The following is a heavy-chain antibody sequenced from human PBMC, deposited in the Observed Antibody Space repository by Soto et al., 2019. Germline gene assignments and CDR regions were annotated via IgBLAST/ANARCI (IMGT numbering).Heavy chain of an antibody. J-gene: IGHJ6*02. D-gene: IGHD6-6*01. V-gene: IGHV5-10-1*01. CDR1: GYSFTRYW. CDR3: ASPYSSSHYGMDV. CDR2: IDPSDSYT. Sequence: PWESLKISCKGSGYSFTRYWISWARQLPGKGLEWMGRIDPSDSYTHYSPSFQGHATISADKPISTAYLQWSSLKSSETAMYYCASPYSSSHYGMDVWGQVTTMTVYS.